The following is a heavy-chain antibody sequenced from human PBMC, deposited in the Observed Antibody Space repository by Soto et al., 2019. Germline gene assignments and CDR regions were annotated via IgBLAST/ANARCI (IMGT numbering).Heavy chain of an antibody. CDR1: GFTFSSYA. CDR2: ISGSGGST. D-gene: IGHD3-22*01. Sequence: PVGSLRLSCAASGFTFSSYAMSWVRQAPGKGLEWVSAISGSGGSTYYADSVKGRFTISRDNSKNTLYLQMNSLRAEDTAAYYCAKGPHSSGYYYPSIDYWGQGTLVTVSP. V-gene: IGHV3-23*01. CDR3: AKGPHSSGYYYPSIDY. J-gene: IGHJ4*02.